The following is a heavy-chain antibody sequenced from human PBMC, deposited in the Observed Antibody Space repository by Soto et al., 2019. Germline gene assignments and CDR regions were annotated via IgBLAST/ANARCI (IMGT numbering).Heavy chain of an antibody. J-gene: IGHJ4*01. V-gene: IGHV3-30-3*01. CDR1: GLTFSSYA. Sequence: GGSLRLSCAASGLTFSSYAMHWFRQAPGKGLEWVAVISYDGSNKYYADSVKGRFTISRDNSKNTLYLQMNSLRAEDTAVYYCARDLKGIVLRVYVFDDWGHGT. D-gene: IGHD2-8*01. CDR3: ARDLKGIVLRVYVFDD. CDR2: ISYDGSNK.